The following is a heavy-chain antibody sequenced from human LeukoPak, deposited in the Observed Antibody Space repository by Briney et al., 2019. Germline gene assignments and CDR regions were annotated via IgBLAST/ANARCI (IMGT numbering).Heavy chain of an antibody. D-gene: IGHD3-22*01. CDR3: ARDRHYYDSSGYLNWFDP. CDR2: IYYSGST. CDR1: GGSISSGGYY. J-gene: IGHJ5*02. Sequence: KASETLSLTCTVSGGSISSGGYYWSWIRQHPGKGLEWIGYIYYSGSTYYNPSLKSRVTISVDTSKNQFSLKLSSVTAADTAVYYCARDRHYYDSSGYLNWFDPWGQGTLVTVSS. V-gene: IGHV4-31*03.